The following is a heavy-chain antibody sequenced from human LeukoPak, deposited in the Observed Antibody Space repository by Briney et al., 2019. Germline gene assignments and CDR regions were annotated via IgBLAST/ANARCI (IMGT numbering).Heavy chain of an antibody. D-gene: IGHD3-9*01. Sequence: SETLSLTCTVSGDSISSGDYYWSWIRQPPGKGLEWIGYISYSGTADYNPSLKSRVTISVDMSKNQFSLKLSSMTAADTAVYYCARGVPYYNFDRSKRVPWGFDYWGQGTLVTVSS. CDR2: ISYSGTA. CDR3: ARGVPYYNFDRSKRVPWGFDY. J-gene: IGHJ4*02. CDR1: GDSISSGDYY. V-gene: IGHV4-61*08.